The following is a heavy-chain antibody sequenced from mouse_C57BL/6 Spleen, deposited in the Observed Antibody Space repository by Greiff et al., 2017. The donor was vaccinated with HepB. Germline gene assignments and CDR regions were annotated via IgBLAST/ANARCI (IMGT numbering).Heavy chain of an antibody. V-gene: IGHV3-6*01. Sequence: EVKLMESGPGLVKPSQSLSLTCSVTGYSITSGYYWNWIRQFPGNKLEWMGYISYDGSNNYNPSLKNRISITRDTSKNQFFLKLNSVTTEDTATYYCGELGYFDVGGTGTTVTVSS. CDR1: GYSITSGYY. J-gene: IGHJ1*03. CDR3: GELGYFDV. D-gene: IGHD4-1*01. CDR2: ISYDGSN.